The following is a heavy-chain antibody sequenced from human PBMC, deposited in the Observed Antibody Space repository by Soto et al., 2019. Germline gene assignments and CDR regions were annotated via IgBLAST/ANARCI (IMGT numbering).Heavy chain of an antibody. CDR1: GFSFRNYN. J-gene: IGHJ3*02. CDR2: VSHDGVNK. Sequence: QMQLVESGGGVVQPGRSLRLSCAASGFSFRNYNLHWVRQAPGKGLEWVAVVSHDGVNKHYAESVKGRLSISRDSSRDTLYLQMNSLRPEDTAVYYCVRETQIVMVVVPTPGSPGAFYMWGQGTMVTVSS. CDR3: VRETQIVMVVVPTPGSPGAFYM. V-gene: IGHV3-30-3*01. D-gene: IGHD2-15*01.